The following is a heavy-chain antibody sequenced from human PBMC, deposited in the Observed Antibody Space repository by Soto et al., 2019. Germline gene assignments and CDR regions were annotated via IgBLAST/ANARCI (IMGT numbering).Heavy chain of an antibody. D-gene: IGHD6-13*01. CDR2: IYYSGST. V-gene: IGHV4-39*01. CDR3: ATKNSSSSPTFRGLGNYMDV. CDR1: GGSISSSSYY. J-gene: IGHJ6*03. Sequence: SETLSLTCTVSGGSISSSSYYWGWIRQPPGKGLEWIGSIYYSGSTYYNPSLKSRVTISVDTSKNQFSLKLSSVTAADTAVYYCATKNSSSSPTFRGLGNYMDVWGKGTTVTVSS.